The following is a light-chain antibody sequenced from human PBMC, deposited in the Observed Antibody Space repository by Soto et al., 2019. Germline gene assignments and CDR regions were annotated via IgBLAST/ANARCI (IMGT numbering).Light chain of an antibody. CDR1: QSVSSIY. CDR3: QQRSNWHPWT. CDR2: DAS. J-gene: IGKJ1*01. V-gene: IGKV3D-20*02. Sequence: ESVLTQSPGTLSLSPGERATLSFRSSQSVSSIYLAWYQQKPGQAPRLLIHDASNRATGIPARFSGSGSGTDFTLTISSLEHEDFAAHYCQQRSNWHPWTFGQGTKVDIK.